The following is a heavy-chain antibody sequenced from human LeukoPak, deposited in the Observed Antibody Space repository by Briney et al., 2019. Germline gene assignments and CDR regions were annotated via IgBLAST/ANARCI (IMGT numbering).Heavy chain of an antibody. D-gene: IGHD4-11*01. CDR2: IKENGNEQ. J-gene: IGHJ3*02. V-gene: IGHV3-7*01. Sequence: PGGSLRLSCEASGFLFTSYWMSWVRQAPGKGPEWVAHIKENGNEQYYADSVKGRFTISRDNVKQSLCLQMNSLRVEDTAVYYCARGPGDYDASDIWGQGTMVTVSS. CDR3: ARGPGDYDASDI. CDR1: GFLFTSYW.